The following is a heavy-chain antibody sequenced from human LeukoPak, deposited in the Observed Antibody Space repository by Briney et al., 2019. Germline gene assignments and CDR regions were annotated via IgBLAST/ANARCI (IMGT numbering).Heavy chain of an antibody. CDR2: IYYSGST. D-gene: IGHD3-22*01. J-gene: IGHJ4*02. CDR3: ACYYYDSSGYFDY. Sequence: PSETLSLTCTVSGGSISSSSYYWGWIRQPPGKGLEWIGSIYYSGSTYYNPSLKSRVTISVDTSKNQFSLKLSSVTAADTAIYYCACYYYDSSGYFDYWGQETLVTVSS. V-gene: IGHV4-39*01. CDR1: GGSISSSSYY.